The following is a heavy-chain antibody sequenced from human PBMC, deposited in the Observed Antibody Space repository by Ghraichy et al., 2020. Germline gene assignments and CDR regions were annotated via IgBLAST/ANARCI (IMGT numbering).Heavy chain of an antibody. J-gene: IGHJ3*01. V-gene: IGHV4-4*09. D-gene: IGHD5-24*01. CDR1: GASISSYY. CDR2: IHTSGST. CDR3: ARPGLGRSYNYGLDL. Sequence: SQTLSLTCTVSGASISSYYWSWIRQAPGKGLEWIAYIHTSGSTNYKASLKSRVSISLDKSKNQFSLNLRSVTAADTAVYYCARPGLGRSYNYGLDLWGQGTMVTVAS.